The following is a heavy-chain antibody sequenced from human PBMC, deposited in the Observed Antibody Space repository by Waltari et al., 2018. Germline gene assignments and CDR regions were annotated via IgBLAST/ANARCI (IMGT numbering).Heavy chain of an antibody. CDR1: GYTLTSYY. D-gene: IGHD2-2*01. CDR2: IKTNSGDT. V-gene: IGHV1-2*02. J-gene: IGHJ5*02. Sequence: QVQLVQSGAEVKKPGASVKVSCKASGYTLTSYYMHWVRQAPGQGLEGMGKIKTNSGDTNYARKFQDRVTMTRDTSVNTAYMVVGRLTSDDTAVYFCARESAFSTSWYPGFDPWGQGTLVTVAS. CDR3: ARESAFSTSWYPGFDP.